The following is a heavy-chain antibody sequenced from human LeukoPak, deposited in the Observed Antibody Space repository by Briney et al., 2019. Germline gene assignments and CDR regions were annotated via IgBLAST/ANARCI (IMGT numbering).Heavy chain of an antibody. V-gene: IGHV4-59*08. CDR1: GGSISSYY. J-gene: IGHJ5*02. Sequence: SETLSLTCTVSGGSISSYYWSWIRQPPGKGLEWIGYIYYSGSTNYNPSLKSRVTISVDTSKNQFSLKLSSVTAADTAVYYCARFVSYYYDSSGPIRGWFDPWGQGTLVTVSS. D-gene: IGHD3-22*01. CDR3: ARFVSYYYDSSGPIRGWFDP. CDR2: IYYSGST.